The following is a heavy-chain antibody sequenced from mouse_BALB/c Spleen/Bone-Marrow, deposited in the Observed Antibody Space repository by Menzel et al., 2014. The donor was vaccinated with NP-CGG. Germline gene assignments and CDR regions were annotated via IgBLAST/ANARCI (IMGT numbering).Heavy chain of an antibody. D-gene: IGHD2-3*01. V-gene: IGHV14-3*02. J-gene: IGHJ2*01. CDR1: GFNIKDTY. Sequence: VQLQQPGAELVKPGASVRLSCTASGFNIKDTYMHWVKQRPDQGLEWIGRIDPANGNAKHDPKFQGKAAITAGTSSNTTYLQLSSLTSEDTAVYYCAIYFYFDYWGQGTTLTVSS. CDR3: AIYFYFDY. CDR2: IDPANGNA.